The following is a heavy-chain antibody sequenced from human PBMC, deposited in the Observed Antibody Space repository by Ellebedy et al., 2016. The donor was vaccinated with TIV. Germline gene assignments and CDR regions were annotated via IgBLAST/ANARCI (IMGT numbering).Heavy chain of an antibody. CDR1: GGSINSYF. V-gene: IGHV4-59*01. CDR2: SHYNGSS. D-gene: IGHD2-15*01. J-gene: IGHJ4*02. CDR3: ARADGGSYYYVDY. Sequence: MPSETLSLTCTVAGGSINSYFWSWIRQPPGKGLEWIGYSHYNGSSDYNPSLKSRVTISVDTSKNQFSLKLSSVTAADTAVYYCARADGGSYYYVDYWGQGTLVTVSS.